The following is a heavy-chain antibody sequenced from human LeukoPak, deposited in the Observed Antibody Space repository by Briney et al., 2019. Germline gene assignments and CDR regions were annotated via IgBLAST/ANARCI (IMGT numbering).Heavy chain of an antibody. CDR3: STLAGYYTQNKPYYYYYMDV. CDR2: FYHEDCET. Sequence: GASVTVSCTVSGYTLTELSMHWVRQAPGKGLERMGGFYHEDCETIYAQKFHVRVTMTEYTSTDTAYMELSSLRSEDTAVYYCSTLAGYYTQNKPYYYYYMDVWGKGTTVTVSS. V-gene: IGHV1-24*01. D-gene: IGHD3-22*01. CDR1: GYTLTELS. J-gene: IGHJ6*03.